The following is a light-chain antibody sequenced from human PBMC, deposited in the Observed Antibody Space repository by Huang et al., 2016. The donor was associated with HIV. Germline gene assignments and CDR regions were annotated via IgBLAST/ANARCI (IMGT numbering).Light chain of an antibody. CDR3: QQYNKWLT. CDR2: GAS. Sequence: EIVMTQSPATLSVSPGERATLSCRAGQNVSSDLVWYQQKPGQAPMGLIYGASTRATGIPARFSGRGSVTEFTLTISSLQSEDFAVYYCQQYNKWLTFGQGTKLEIK. CDR1: QNVSSD. V-gene: IGKV3-15*01. J-gene: IGKJ2*01.